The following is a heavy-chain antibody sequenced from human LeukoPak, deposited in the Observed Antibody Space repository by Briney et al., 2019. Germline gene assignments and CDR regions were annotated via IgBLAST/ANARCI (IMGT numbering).Heavy chain of an antibody. CDR3: ASLCYYDSSGYRYSFDY. CDR2: IYYSGST. CDR1: GGSISSYY. V-gene: IGHV4-59*08. Sequence: KSSETLSLTCTVSGGSISSYYWSWIRQPPGKGLEWIGYIYYSGSTNYNPSLKSRVTISVDTSKHQFSLKLTSVTAADTAVYYCASLCYYDSSGYRYSFDYWGQGTLVTVSS. J-gene: IGHJ4*02. D-gene: IGHD3-22*01.